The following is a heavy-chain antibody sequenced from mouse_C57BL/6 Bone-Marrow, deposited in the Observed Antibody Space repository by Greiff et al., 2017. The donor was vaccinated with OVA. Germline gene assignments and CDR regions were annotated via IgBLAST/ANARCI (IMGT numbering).Heavy chain of an antibody. Sequence: EVQLQQSGPVLVKPGASVKMSCKASGYTFTDYYMTWVKQSHGKSLEWIGVINPYNGGTSYNQKFKGKATLTVDKSSSTTYMGLNSITSEDSSVYDCARRALLRYYCDYRGQGTTLTVSS. CDR1: GYTFTDYY. V-gene: IGHV1-19*01. CDR3: ARRALLRYYCDY. J-gene: IGHJ2*01. CDR2: INPYNGGT. D-gene: IGHD1-1*01.